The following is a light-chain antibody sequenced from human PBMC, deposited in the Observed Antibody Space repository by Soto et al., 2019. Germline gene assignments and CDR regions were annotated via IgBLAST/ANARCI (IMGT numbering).Light chain of an antibody. V-gene: IGKV3D-20*02. J-gene: IGKJ4*01. CDR2: GAS. CDR3: QQRDIWPLS. CDR1: QSVTRNF. Sequence: EIMLTQSPGTLSLSPGQRATLSCTASQSVTRNFLAWYRQSPGQAPRLLIYGASSRAAGVPARFSGRGSATYFTLTISGLERDDFAVYYCQQRDIWPLSFGGGTKVDIK.